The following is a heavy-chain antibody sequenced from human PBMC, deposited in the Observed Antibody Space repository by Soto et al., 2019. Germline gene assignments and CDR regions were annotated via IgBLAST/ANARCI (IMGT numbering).Heavy chain of an antibody. J-gene: IGHJ4*02. CDR2: IYSSGGS. V-gene: IGHV4-30-4*01. CDR3: VGTGTTDDY. D-gene: IGHD1-1*01. Sequence: PSETLSLTCTVSGASVSSGDYYWSCIRQPPGKGLEWIGYIYSSGGSYYNPSLKGRLTISIDTPKNQFSLKLNSVTVADTAIYYCVGTGTTDDYWGRGTLVTVSS. CDR1: GASVSSGDYY.